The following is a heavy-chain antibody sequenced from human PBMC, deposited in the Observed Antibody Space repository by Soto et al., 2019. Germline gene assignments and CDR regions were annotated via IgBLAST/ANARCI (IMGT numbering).Heavy chain of an antibody. J-gene: IGHJ4*02. CDR3: ARGWYNWNYVDY. CDR1: GGSISSGDYY. CDR2: IYYSGST. D-gene: IGHD1-20*01. V-gene: IGHV4-30-4*01. Sequence: SETLSLTCTVSGGSISSGDYYWSWIRQPPGKGLEWIGYIYYSGSTYYNPSLKSRVTISVDTSKNQFSLKLSSVTAADTAVYYCARGWYNWNYVDYWGQGTLVTV.